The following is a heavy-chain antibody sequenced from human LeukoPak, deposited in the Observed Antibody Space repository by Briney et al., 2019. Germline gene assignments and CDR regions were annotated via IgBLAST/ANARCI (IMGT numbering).Heavy chain of an antibody. V-gene: IGHV4-4*02. Sequence: KPSETLSLTCAVSGGSISSSHWWSWVRQPPGKGLEWIGEIYHSGSTNYNPSLKSRITISVDMSKNHFSLKLNSVTAADTAVYYCAKPSNYYGSATDAFDFWGQGTMVTVSS. CDR3: AKPSNYYGSATDAFDF. J-gene: IGHJ3*01. D-gene: IGHD3-10*01. CDR1: GGSISSSHW. CDR2: IYHSGST.